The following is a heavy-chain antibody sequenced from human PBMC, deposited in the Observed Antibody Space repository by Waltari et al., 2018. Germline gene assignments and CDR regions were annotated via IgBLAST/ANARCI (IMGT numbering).Heavy chain of an antibody. Sequence: EVQLVESGGNLIQPGGSLRLSCAASGFTVRTYFISWVRQAPGKGLEWVSIIYSGGNTYYAGSVKGRFTISRDNYKNMVYLEMNSLRAEDTAVYYCAKQSPSYTRGWYPLESWGPGTLVTVSP. J-gene: IGHJ4*02. D-gene: IGHD6-19*01. CDR1: GFTVRTYF. V-gene: IGHV3-53*01. CDR2: IYSGGNT. CDR3: AKQSPSYTRGWYPLES.